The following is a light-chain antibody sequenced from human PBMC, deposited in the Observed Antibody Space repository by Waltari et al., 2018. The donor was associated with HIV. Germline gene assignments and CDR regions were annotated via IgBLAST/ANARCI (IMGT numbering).Light chain of an antibody. J-gene: IGLJ3*02. CDR3: SSYAGNYNLV. CDR2: EVY. CDR1: SSDIGGYDF. V-gene: IGLV2-8*01. Sequence: QSALTQPASVSGSLGQSLTFSCTGSSSDIGGYDFVSWFQQHPGKAPKLVIYEVYKRPSGVPDRFSGSKSGNTASLTVSGLQAEDEAYYHCSSYAGNYNLVFGGGTKLTVL.